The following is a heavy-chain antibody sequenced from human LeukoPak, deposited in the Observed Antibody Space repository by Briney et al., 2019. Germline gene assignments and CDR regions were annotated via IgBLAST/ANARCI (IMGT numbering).Heavy chain of an antibody. V-gene: IGHV4-39*07. CDR3: ARAAEGTALAYCGGDCYPPVDY. D-gene: IGHD2-21*02. Sequence: SETLSLTCTVSGGSISSSSYYWGWIRQPPGKGLEWIGSIYYSGSTYYNPSLKSRVTISVDTSKNQFSLKLSSVTAADTAVYYCARAAEGTALAYCGGDCYPPVDYWGQGTLVTVSS. J-gene: IGHJ4*02. CDR2: IYYSGST. CDR1: GGSISSSSYY.